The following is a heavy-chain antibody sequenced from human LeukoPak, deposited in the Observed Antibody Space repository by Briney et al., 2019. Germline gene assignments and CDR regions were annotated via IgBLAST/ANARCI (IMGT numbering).Heavy chain of an antibody. CDR3: AREDYGSGSYDY. CDR2: IGTAGDT. V-gene: IGHV3-13*01. Sequence: GGSLRLSCAASGFTFSSYDMHWVRQATGKGLEWVSAIGTAGDTYYPGSVKGRFTISRENAKNSLYLQMNSLRAGDTAVYYCAREDYGSGSYDYWGQGTLVTVSS. J-gene: IGHJ4*02. D-gene: IGHD3-10*01. CDR1: GFTFSSYD.